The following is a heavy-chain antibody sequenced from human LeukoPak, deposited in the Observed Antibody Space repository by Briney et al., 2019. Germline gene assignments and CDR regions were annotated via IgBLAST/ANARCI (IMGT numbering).Heavy chain of an antibody. CDR2: ISYDGSNK. Sequence: QSGGSLRLSCAASGFTFSSYAMHWVRQAPGKGLEWVAVISYDGSNKYYADSVKGRFTISRDNSKNTLYLQMNSLRAEDTAVYYCARSYSSGWLQRGPPEYFQRWGQGTLVTVSS. V-gene: IGHV3-30*04. J-gene: IGHJ1*01. D-gene: IGHD6-19*01. CDR1: GFTFSSYA. CDR3: ARSYSSGWLQRGPPEYFQR.